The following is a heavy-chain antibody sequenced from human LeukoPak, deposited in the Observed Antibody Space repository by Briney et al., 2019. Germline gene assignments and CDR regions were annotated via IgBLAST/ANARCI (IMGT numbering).Heavy chain of an antibody. D-gene: IGHD1-26*01. V-gene: IGHV3-30*02. CDR3: ARDLTGGPTTDYFDY. CDR1: GFIFSNYG. Sequence: GGSLPLSCAASGFIFSNYGMHWVRQAPGKGLEWVSFLGSDENNKNYADSVKGRFTISRDNAKNSLYLQMDSLRAEDTAVYYCARDLTGGPTTDYFDYWGQGTLVTVSS. J-gene: IGHJ4*02. CDR2: LGSDENNK.